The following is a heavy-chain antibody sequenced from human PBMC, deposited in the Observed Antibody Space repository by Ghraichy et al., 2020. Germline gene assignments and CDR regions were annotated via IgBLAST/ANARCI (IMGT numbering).Heavy chain of an antibody. CDR2: ISGSGGST. V-gene: IGHV3-23*01. CDR3: AKGHGSPSYSSSWYGMDV. Sequence: GESLNISCAASGFTFSSYAMSWVRQAPGKGLEWVSAISGSGGSTYYADSVKGRFTISRDNSKNTLYLQMNSLRAEDTAVYYCAKGHGSPSYSSSWYGMDVWGQGTTVTVSS. J-gene: IGHJ6*02. D-gene: IGHD6-13*01. CDR1: GFTFSSYA.